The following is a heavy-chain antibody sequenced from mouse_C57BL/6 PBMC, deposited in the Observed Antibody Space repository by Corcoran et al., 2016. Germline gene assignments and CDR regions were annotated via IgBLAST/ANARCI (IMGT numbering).Heavy chain of an antibody. J-gene: IGHJ4*01. CDR2: IDPANGNT. CDR3: ARSTYYYGSSRYYAMDY. V-gene: IGHV14-3*01. Sequence: EVQLQQSVAELVRPGASVKLSCTASGFNIKNTYMHWVKQRPEQGLEWIGRIDPANGNTKYAPKFQGKATITADTSSNTAYLQLSSLTSEDTAIYYCARSTYYYGSSRYYAMDYWGQGTSVTVSS. D-gene: IGHD1-1*01. CDR1: GFNIKNTY.